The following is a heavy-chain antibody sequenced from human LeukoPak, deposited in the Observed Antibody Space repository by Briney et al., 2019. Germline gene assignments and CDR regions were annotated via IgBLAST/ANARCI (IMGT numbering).Heavy chain of an antibody. D-gene: IGHD6-13*01. V-gene: IGHV1-2*02. CDR2: INPNSGGT. Sequence: GASVKVSCKASGYTFTGYYMHWVRQAPGQGLEWMGWINPNSGGTNYAQKFQGRVTMTRDTSISTAYMELSRLRSDDTAVYYCARDQRARSAGKGSLGYWGQGTLVTVSS. CDR1: GYTFTGYY. CDR3: ARDQRARSAGKGSLGY. J-gene: IGHJ4*02.